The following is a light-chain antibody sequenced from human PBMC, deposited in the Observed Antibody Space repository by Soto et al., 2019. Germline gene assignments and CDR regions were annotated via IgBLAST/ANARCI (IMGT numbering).Light chain of an antibody. V-gene: IGKV3D-15*01. CDR3: QQYDSWPLT. J-gene: IGKJ4*01. Sequence: DIVLTQSPATLSLSPGERATLSCRASQSVSSYLGWYQQRPGQAPRLLIYGASTRPTGIPDRFSGSGSGTEFSLTISSLQSEDFAVYYCQQYDSWPLTFGGGTKVEIK. CDR2: GAS. CDR1: QSVSSY.